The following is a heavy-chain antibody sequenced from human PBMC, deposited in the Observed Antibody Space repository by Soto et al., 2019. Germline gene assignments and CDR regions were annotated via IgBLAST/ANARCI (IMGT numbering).Heavy chain of an antibody. D-gene: IGHD4-17*01. CDR3: ASPIDYGDYVGMDV. CDR2: IYYSGST. CDR1: GGSISSSSYY. V-gene: IGHV4-39*01. Sequence: QLQLQESGPGLVKPSETLSLTCTVSGGSISSSSYYWGWIRQPPGKGLEWIGSIYYSGSTYYNPSLKSRVTISVDTSKNQFSLKLSSVTAADTAVYYCASPIDYGDYVGMDVWGQGTTVTVSS. J-gene: IGHJ6*02.